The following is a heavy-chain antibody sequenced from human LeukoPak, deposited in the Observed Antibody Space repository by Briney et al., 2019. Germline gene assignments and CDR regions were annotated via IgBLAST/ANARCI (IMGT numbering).Heavy chain of an antibody. J-gene: IGHJ4*02. D-gene: IGHD6-13*01. V-gene: IGHV3-15*07. CDR1: GFTFSSYA. Sequence: PGGSLRLSCAASGFTFSSYAMHWVRQAPGKGLEWVGRIKSKTDGGTTDYAGPVKGRFTISRDDSKNTLYLQMNSLKTEDTAVYYCTLSSSWYGNFDYWGQGTLVTVSS. CDR2: IKSKTDGGTT. CDR3: TLSSSWYGNFDY.